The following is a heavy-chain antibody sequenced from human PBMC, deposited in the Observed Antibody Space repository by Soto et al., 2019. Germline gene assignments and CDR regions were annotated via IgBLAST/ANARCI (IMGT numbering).Heavy chain of an antibody. J-gene: IGHJ4*02. CDR1: FTTHW. CDR2: INPSGSRT. CDR3: AREAHSGSSDY. V-gene: IGHV1-46*01. D-gene: IGHD1-26*01. Sequence: VKGFGASVKVSCKAFTTHWVHWVRQAPGQGLEWVGVINPSGSRTLSAQKFQGRVTMTRDTSTSTLYMELSSLRSEDTAVYYCAREAHSGSSDYWGQGTLVTVSS.